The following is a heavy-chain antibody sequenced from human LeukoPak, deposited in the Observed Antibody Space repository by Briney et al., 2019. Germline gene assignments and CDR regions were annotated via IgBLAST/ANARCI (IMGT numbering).Heavy chain of an antibody. J-gene: IGHJ3*02. D-gene: IGHD2-15*01. CDR2: ISSSSSYI. CDR3: AKDGGSDPDAFDI. V-gene: IGHV3-21*01. CDR1: GFTFSSYS. Sequence: GGSLRLSCAASGFTFSSYSMNWVRQAPGKGLEWVSSISSSSSYIYYADSVKGRFTISRDNTKNTLYLQMNSLRAEDTAVYYCAKDGGSDPDAFDIWGQGTMVTVSS.